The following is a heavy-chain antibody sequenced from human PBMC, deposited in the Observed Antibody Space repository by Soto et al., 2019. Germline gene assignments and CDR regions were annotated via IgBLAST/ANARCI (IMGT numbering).Heavy chain of an antibody. J-gene: IGHJ4*01. CDR3: AKEITVAGDFDY. Sequence: GGTLILSCVASGFTFSSYGIHWVRQAPGKGLEWVAVISYDGSNEYYADSVKGRFTISRDNSKNTLYLQMDSLRPEDTAVYYCAKEITVAGDFDYWGHGTLVTVSS. CDR1: GFTFSSYG. CDR2: ISYDGSNE. V-gene: IGHV3-30*18. D-gene: IGHD6-19*01.